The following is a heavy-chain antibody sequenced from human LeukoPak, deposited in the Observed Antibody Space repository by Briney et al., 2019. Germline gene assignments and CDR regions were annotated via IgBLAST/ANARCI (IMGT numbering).Heavy chain of an antibody. J-gene: IGHJ4*02. V-gene: IGHV3-74*01. D-gene: IGHD1-26*01. CDR3: ARGATYAYYQDY. CDR2: IKYDASST. CDR1: GFTFDDYA. Sequence: PGGSLRLSCAASGFTFDDYAMHWVRQAPGKGLVWVSRIKYDASSTSYADSVKGRFTISRDNAKNTLYLQMNSLRAEDTAVYYCARGATYAYYQDYWGQGTLVTVSS.